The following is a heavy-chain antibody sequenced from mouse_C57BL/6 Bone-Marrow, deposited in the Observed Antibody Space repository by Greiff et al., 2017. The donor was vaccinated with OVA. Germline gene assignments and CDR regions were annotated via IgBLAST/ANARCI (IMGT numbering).Heavy chain of an antibody. V-gene: IGHV1-81*01. J-gene: IGHJ2*01. CDR1: GYTFTSYG. D-gene: IGHD2-4*01. CDR2: IYPRSGNT. CDR3: ARGLYDYDGGDY. Sequence: QVQLQQSGAELARPGASVKLSCKASGYTFTSYGISWVKQRTGQGLEWIGEIYPRSGNTYYNEKFKGKATLTADKSSSTAYRELRSLTSEDSAVYFCARGLYDYDGGDYWGQGTTLTVSS.